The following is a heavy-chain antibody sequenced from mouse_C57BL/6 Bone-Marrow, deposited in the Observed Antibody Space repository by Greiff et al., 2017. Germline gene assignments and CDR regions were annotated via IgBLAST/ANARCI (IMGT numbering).Heavy chain of an antibody. CDR3: ARQYYYGSSYWYFDV. J-gene: IGHJ1*03. CDR1: GFTFSSYG. V-gene: IGHV5-6*02. D-gene: IGHD1-1*01. Sequence: EVMLVESGGDLVKPGGSLKLSCAASGFTFSSYGMSWVRQTPDKRLEWVATISSGGSYTYYPDSVKGRFTISRDNAKNTLYLQMSSLKSEDTAMYYCARQYYYGSSYWYFDVWGTGTTVTVSS. CDR2: ISSGGSYT.